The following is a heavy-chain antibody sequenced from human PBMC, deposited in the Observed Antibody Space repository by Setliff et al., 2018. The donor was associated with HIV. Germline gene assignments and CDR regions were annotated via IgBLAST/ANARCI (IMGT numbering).Heavy chain of an antibody. J-gene: IGHJ4*02. CDR3: VSRPGGITRARFDH. CDR2: INHSGIT. Sequence: SETLSLTCAVYGGSFSRFYWSWLRQAPEKGLEWIGDINHSGITNYNPSLKSRLSISVDTSKNQFSLNLTSVTAADAAMYFCVSRPGGITRARFDHWGQGTLVTVSS. V-gene: IGHV4-34*01. D-gene: IGHD3-16*01. CDR1: GGSFSRFY.